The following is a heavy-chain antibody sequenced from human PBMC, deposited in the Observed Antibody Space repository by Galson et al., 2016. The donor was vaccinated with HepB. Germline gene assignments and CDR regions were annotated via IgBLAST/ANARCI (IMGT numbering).Heavy chain of an antibody. J-gene: IGHJ3*02. CDR1: SGSISSGSHY. CDR2: IYYSGNT. D-gene: IGHD3-22*01. V-gene: IGHV4-39*01. Sequence: SETLSLTCTVSSGSISSGSHYWGWIRQPPGKGLEWIGSIYYSGNTHYNPSLKSRVTISVDTSKNQFSLKLNSVTAADTAVYFCARREGVHYSDRSDLADDAVNIWGQGTMVTVSS. CDR3: ARREGVHYSDRSDLADDAVNI.